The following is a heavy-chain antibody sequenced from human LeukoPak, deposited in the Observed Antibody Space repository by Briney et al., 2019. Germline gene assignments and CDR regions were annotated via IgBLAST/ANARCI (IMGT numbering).Heavy chain of an antibody. V-gene: IGHV4-30-4*01. D-gene: IGHD3-10*01. J-gene: IGHJ4*02. CDR1: GASIGTGDGH. CDR3: AKSVWFGELSAFNY. CDR2: IIYNGDA. Sequence: SETLSLTCSVSGASIGTGDGHWSWICQPPGKGLEWIGYIIYNGDAYYNPSLRSRLTISVDTSKNHFSLMVNSVTAADTAVYYCAKSVWFGELSAFNYWGQGSLVIVSS.